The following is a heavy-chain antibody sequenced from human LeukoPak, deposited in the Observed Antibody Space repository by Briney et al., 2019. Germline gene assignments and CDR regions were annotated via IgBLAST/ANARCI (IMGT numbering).Heavy chain of an antibody. CDR1: GFTFSSYA. CDR2: ISGSGGST. J-gene: IGHJ4*02. Sequence: GGSLRLTCAASGFTFSSYAMSWVRQAPGKGLEWVSAISGSGGSTYYADSVKGRFTISRDNSKNTLYLQMNSLRAEDTAVYYCAKDKSVVVVPPPLGYWGQGTVVCVCS. CDR3: AKDKSVVVVPPPLGY. V-gene: IGHV3-23*01. D-gene: IGHD2-2*01.